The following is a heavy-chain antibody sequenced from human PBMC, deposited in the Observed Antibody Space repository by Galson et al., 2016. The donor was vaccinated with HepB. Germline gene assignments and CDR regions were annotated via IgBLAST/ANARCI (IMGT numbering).Heavy chain of an antibody. D-gene: IGHD2-21*01. Sequence: SLRLSCAASGFTFSSHSMTWVRQALGKGLEWVSVISGSGGSTYYADSVKGRFTISRDNSKNTVYLQMNSLRTDDTGMFYCARDLPTDEVSCGGLCPPAYWGQGTLVTVSS. J-gene: IGHJ4*02. CDR2: ISGSGGST. V-gene: IGHV3-23*01. CDR1: GFTFSSHS. CDR3: ARDLPTDEVSCGGLCPPAY.